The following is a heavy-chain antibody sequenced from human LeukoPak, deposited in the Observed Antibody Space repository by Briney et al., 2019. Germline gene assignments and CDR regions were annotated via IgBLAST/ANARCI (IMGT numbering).Heavy chain of an antibody. J-gene: IGHJ5*02. D-gene: IGHD3-10*01. CDR1: GGSFSGYY. CDR3: AGGRYYYGSGSYYNVGWFDP. V-gene: IGHV4-34*01. CDR2: INHSGST. Sequence: SETLSLTCAVYGGSFSGYYWSCIRHPPGKGLEWIGEINHSGSTNSNPSLKSRVPISVDTSKNQFSLKLSSVTAADTAVYYCAGGRYYYGSGSYYNVGWFDPWGQGTLVTVSS.